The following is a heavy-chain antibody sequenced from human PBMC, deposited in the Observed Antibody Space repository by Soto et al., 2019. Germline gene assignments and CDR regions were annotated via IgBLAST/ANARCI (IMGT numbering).Heavy chain of an antibody. V-gene: IGHV3-48*01. J-gene: IGHJ4*02. Sequence: EVQLVESGGGWVQPGGSLRLSCAASGFHLSSYTMNWVRQAPGKGLEWVSSITTSSSALYYADSVKGRFTISRDNAKNSLYLQMNSLRAEDTAVYYCAKSFTQFDYWGQGALVTVSS. CDR2: ITTSSSAL. CDR1: GFHLSSYT. CDR3: AKSFTQFDY.